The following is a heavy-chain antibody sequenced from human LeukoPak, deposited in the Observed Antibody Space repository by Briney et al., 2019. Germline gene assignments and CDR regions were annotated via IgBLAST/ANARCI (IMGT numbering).Heavy chain of an antibody. Sequence: VASVKVSCTASGYTFTSYYMHWVRQAPGQGLEWMGIINPSGGSTSYAQKFQGRVTMTRDTSTSTVYMELSSLRSEDTAVYYCARDLGYIAAAGTFDYWGQGTLVTVSS. D-gene: IGHD6-13*01. J-gene: IGHJ4*02. V-gene: IGHV1-46*01. CDR3: ARDLGYIAAAGTFDY. CDR1: GYTFTSYY. CDR2: INPSGGST.